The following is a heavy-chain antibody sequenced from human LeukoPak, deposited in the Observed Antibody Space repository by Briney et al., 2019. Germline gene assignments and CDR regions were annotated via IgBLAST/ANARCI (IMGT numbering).Heavy chain of an antibody. Sequence: HPGGSLRLSCAASGFTFSTYWLHWVRQAPGKGLVWVSRIESDGASTTYADSVKGRFTISRDNAKNTLYLQMNSLRAEDTAVYYCARGYFHGSIDYWGQGTLVTVSS. CDR2: IESDGAST. CDR1: GFTFSTYW. J-gene: IGHJ4*02. CDR3: ARGYFHGSIDY. D-gene: IGHD5-18*01. V-gene: IGHV3-74*01.